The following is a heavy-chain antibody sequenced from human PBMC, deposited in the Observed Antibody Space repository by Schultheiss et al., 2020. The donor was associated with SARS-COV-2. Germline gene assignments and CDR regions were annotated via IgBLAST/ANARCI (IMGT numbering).Heavy chain of an antibody. CDR3: ARGYCSSTSCSSIGTTLAVARGRAPPDY. CDR2: INPSGGST. Sequence: GESLKISCKASGYTFTSYYMHWVRQAPGQGLEWMGIINPSGGSTSYAQKFQGRVTMTRDTSTSTVYMELSSLRSEDTAVYYCARGYCSSTSCSSIGTTLAVARGRAPPDYWGQGTLVTVSS. D-gene: IGHD2-2*01. J-gene: IGHJ4*02. V-gene: IGHV1-46*01. CDR1: GYTFTSYY.